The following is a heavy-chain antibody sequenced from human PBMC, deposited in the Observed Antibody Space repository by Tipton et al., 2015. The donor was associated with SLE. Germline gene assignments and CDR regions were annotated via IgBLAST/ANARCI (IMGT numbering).Heavy chain of an antibody. CDR2: ISSSSSTI. V-gene: IGHV3-48*01. CDR3: ARDRIRFLEWLGHYYYGMDV. Sequence: SLRLSCAASGFTFSTYSMNWVRQAPGKGLEWVSYISSSSSTIYYADSVKGRLTITRDNAKNSLYLQMNSLRAEDTAVYYCARDRIRFLEWLGHYYYGMDVWGQGTTVTVSS. D-gene: IGHD3-3*01. CDR1: GFTFSTYS. J-gene: IGHJ6*02.